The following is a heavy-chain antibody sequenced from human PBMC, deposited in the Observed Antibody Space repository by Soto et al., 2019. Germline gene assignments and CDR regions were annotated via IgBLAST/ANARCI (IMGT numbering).Heavy chain of an antibody. CDR1: GGSISSGGYY. J-gene: IGHJ4*02. CDR2: IYYSGST. V-gene: IGHV4-31*03. D-gene: IGHD6-13*01. CDR3: ARGDSSSWYARH. Sequence: PSETLSLTCTVSGGSISSGGYYWSWIRQHPGKGLEWIGYIYYSGSTYYNPSLKSRVTISVDTSKNQFSLKLSSVTAADTAVYYCARGDSSSWYARHWGQGTLVTVSS.